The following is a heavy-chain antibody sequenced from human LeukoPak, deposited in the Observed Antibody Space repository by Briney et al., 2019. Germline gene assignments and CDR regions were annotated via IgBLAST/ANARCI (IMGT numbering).Heavy chain of an antibody. CDR2: INSDGSST. D-gene: IGHD1-26*01. J-gene: IGHJ4*02. CDR3: ARDLNSGNLYDH. CDR1: GFTFSSYW. Sequence: GGSLRLSCAASGFTFSSYWTHWVRHAPGKGLVWVSRINSDGSSTSYADSVKGRFTISRDNAKNTLYLQMNSLRAEDTAVYYCARDLNSGNLYDHWGQGTLVTVSS. V-gene: IGHV3-74*01.